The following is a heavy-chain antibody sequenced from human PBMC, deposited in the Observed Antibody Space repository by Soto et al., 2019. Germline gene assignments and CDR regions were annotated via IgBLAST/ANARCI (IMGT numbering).Heavy chain of an antibody. D-gene: IGHD2-2*01. Sequence: SETLSLTCTVSGGSISSGDYYWSWIRQPPGKGLEWIGYIYYSGSTNYNPSLKSRVTISVDTSKNQFSLKLSSVTAADTAVYYSARPIDCSTTSCYGALDPWGQGTLVTVSS. CDR1: GGSISSGDYY. CDR3: ARPIDCSTTSCYGALDP. V-gene: IGHV4-30-4*01. CDR2: IYYSGST. J-gene: IGHJ5*02.